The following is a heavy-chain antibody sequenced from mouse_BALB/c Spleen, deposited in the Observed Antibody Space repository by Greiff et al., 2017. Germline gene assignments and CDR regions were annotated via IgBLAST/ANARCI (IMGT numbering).Heavy chain of an antibody. CDR2: ILPGSGST. CDR3: ASAVRRPYAMDY. Sequence: QVQLQQSGAELMKPGASVKISCKATGYTFSSYWIEWVKQRPGHGLEWIGEILPGSGSTNYNEKFKGKATFTADTSSNTAYMQLSSLTSEDSAVYYCASAVRRPYAMDYWGQGTSVTVSS. CDR1: GYTFSSYW. J-gene: IGHJ4*01. V-gene: IGHV1-9*01. D-gene: IGHD2-14*01.